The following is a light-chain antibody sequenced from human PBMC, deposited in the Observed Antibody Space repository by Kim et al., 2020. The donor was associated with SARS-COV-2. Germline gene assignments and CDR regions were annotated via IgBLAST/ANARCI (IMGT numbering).Light chain of an antibody. J-gene: IGKJ5*01. Sequence: SSVGDIITITCRSSHVISNDLAWFQQKPGKAPKSLIYAASSLESGVPSKFSGSGSGTDFTLTVSSLQPEDFATYYCQRYNDYPITFGQGARLEIK. V-gene: IGKV1-16*02. CDR2: AAS. CDR3: QRYNDYPIT. CDR1: HVISND.